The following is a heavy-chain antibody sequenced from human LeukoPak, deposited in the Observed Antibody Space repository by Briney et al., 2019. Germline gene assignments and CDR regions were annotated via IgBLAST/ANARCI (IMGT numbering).Heavy chain of an antibody. V-gene: IGHV7-4-1*02. D-gene: IGHD3-22*01. CDR1: GYTFSSYA. CDR2: INTNTGNP. J-gene: IGHJ6*03. Sequence: ASVKVSCKASGYTFSSYAMNWVRQAPGQGLEWMGWINTNTGNPTYAQGFTGRFVFSLDTLVSTAYLQISSLKAEDTAVYYCARGSVVVAGAYYYMDVWGKGTTVTISS. CDR3: ARGSVVVAGAYYYMDV.